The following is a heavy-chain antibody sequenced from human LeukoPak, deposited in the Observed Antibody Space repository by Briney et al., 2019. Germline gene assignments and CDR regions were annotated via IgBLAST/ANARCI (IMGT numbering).Heavy chain of an antibody. CDR1: GGTFSSYA. D-gene: IGHD3-22*01. Sequence: ASVKVSCKASGGTFSSYAISWVRQAPGQGLEWMGGIIPISGTANYAQKFQGRVTITTDESTSTAYMELSSLRSEDTAVYYCAGSIQTYYYDSSGYASHIWGQGTMVTVSS. CDR2: IIPISGTA. V-gene: IGHV1-69*05. J-gene: IGHJ3*02. CDR3: AGSIQTYYYDSSGYASHI.